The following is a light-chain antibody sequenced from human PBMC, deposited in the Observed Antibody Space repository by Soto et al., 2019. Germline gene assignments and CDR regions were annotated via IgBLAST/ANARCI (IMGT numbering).Light chain of an antibody. CDR1: SGHSSYI. J-gene: IGLJ7*01. CDR2: LEGSGSY. Sequence: QLVLTQSSSASASLGSSVKLTCTLSSGHSSYIIAWHQQQPGKAPRYLMKLEGSGSYNKGSGVPDRFSGSSSGADRYLTISNLQFEAEADYYCETWDSNIAVFGGGTQLTVL. V-gene: IGLV4-60*02. CDR3: ETWDSNIAV.